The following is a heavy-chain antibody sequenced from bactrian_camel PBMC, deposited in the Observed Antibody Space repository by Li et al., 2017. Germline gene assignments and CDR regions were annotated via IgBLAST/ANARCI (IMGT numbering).Heavy chain of an antibody. CDR1: GFTDSGYY. J-gene: IGHJ4*01. CDR2: IYSLSHNT. D-gene: IGHD3*01. Sequence: QLVESGGGSVRAGGSLRLSCAASGFTDSGYYICWIRLAPGKGLEWLSAIYSLSHNTYYSDSVKGRFTISRDNAKNTLYLQMNSLETEDTGVYYCATGLFGYIDTQSGIWGQGTQVTVS. V-gene: IGHV3-2*01. CDR3: ATGLFGYIDTQSGI.